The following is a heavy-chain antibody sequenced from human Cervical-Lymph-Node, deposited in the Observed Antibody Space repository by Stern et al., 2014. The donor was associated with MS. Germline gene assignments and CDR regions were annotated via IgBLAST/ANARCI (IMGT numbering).Heavy chain of an antibody. Sequence: QVQLVQSGAEVKKPGASVKVSCKASGYTFTGYYLHWVRQAPGQGLEWMGRINPNTGGTNYAQKFQGRVTMTRDKSISTAYMELSRLRSDDTAVYYCARVSMILVVGNFDYWGQGTLVSVSS. D-gene: IGHD3-22*01. CDR2: INPNTGGT. J-gene: IGHJ4*02. V-gene: IGHV1-2*06. CDR3: ARVSMILVVGNFDY. CDR1: GYTFTGYY.